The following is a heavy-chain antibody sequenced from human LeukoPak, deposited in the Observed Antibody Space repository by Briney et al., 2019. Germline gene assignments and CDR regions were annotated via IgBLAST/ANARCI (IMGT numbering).Heavy chain of an antibody. D-gene: IGHD3-9*01. CDR3: ATDQAFERASVAPPVY. V-gene: IGHV1-24*01. Sequence: ASVKVSCKVSGYTLTELSMHWVRQAPGKGLEWMGGFDPEDGETIYAQKFQGRVTMTEDTSTDTAYMELSSLRSEDTAVYYCATDQAFERASVAPPVYWGQGTLVTVSS. J-gene: IGHJ4*02. CDR1: GYTLTELS. CDR2: FDPEDGET.